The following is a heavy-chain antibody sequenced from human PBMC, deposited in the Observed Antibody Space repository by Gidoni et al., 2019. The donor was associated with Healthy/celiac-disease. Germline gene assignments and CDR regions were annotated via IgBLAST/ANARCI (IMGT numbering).Heavy chain of an antibody. J-gene: IGHJ3*02. CDR2: IYHSGST. CDR1: GGSISSSNW. V-gene: IGHV4-4*02. CDR3: ARVLELRSVLLWFGELSRAFDI. Sequence: QVQLQESGPGLVKPSGTLSLTCAVSGGSISSSNWWRWVRQPPGKGLEWIGEIYHSGSTNYNPSLKSRVTISVDKSKNQFSLKLSSVTAADTAVYYCARVLELRSVLLWFGELSRAFDIWGQGTMVTVSS. D-gene: IGHD3-10*01.